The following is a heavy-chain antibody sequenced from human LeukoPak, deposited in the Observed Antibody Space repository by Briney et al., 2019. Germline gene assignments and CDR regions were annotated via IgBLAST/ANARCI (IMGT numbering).Heavy chain of an antibody. J-gene: IGHJ3*02. D-gene: IGHD5-24*01. Sequence: SETLSLTCTVSGGSISSGGYYWSWIRQHPGKGLEWIGYIYYSGSTYYNPSLTSRVTISVDTSKNQFSLKLSSVTAADTAVYYCARVEMATDAFDIWGQGTMVTVSS. CDR3: ARVEMATDAFDI. CDR2: IYYSGST. V-gene: IGHV4-31*03. CDR1: GGSISSGGYY.